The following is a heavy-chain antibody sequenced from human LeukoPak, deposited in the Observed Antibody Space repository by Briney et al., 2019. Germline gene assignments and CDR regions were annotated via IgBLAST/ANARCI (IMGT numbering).Heavy chain of an antibody. CDR2: INHSGST. CDR1: GGSFSGYY. CDR3: ARGLIAARQWYYYMDV. Sequence: PSETLSLTCAVYGGSFSGYYWSWIRQPPGQGLEWIGKINHSGSTNYNPSLKSRVTISVDTSKNQFSLKLSSVTAADTAVYYCARGLIAARQWYYYMDVWGKGTTVTVSS. J-gene: IGHJ6*03. D-gene: IGHD6-6*01. V-gene: IGHV4-34*01.